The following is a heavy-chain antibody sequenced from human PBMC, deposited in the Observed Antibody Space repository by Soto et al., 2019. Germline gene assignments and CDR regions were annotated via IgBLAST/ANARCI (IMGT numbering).Heavy chain of an antibody. CDR2: VWYDGSNG. CDR3: ARDPRTARASAMDV. CDR1: GFIFSNFG. D-gene: IGHD6-6*01. J-gene: IGHJ6*02. V-gene: IGHV3-33*01. Sequence: GGSLRLSCTASGFIFSNFGMHWVRQAPGKGLEWVAGVWYDGSNGVSAESVKGRFTISRDNSKNTLYLQMTSLRAEDTAVYYCARDPRTARASAMDVWGQGTPVTVYS.